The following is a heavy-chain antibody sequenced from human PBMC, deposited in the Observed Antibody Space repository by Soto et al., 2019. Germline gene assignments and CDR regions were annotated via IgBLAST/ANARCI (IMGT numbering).Heavy chain of an antibody. V-gene: IGHV3-33*01. CDR1: GFTFSSYG. CDR2: IWYDGSNK. J-gene: IGHJ2*01. CDR3: AREIELSTASQDWYFDL. Sequence: QVQLVESGGGVVQPGRSLRLSCAASGFTFSSYGMHWVRQAPGKGLEWVAVIWYDGSNKYYADSVKGRFTISRDNSKNTLYRQMNSLRAEDTAVYYCAREIELSTASQDWYFDLWGRGTLVTVSS. D-gene: IGHD1-7*01.